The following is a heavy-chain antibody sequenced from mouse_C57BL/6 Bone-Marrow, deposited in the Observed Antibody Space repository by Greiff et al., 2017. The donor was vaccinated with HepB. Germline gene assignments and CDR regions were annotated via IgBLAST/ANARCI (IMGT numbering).Heavy chain of an antibody. CDR3: ARESITTVVEDYYAMDY. V-gene: IGHV1-81*01. CDR1: GYTFTSYG. Sequence: QVQLQQSGAELARPGASVKLSCKASGYTFTSYGISWVKQRTGQGLEWIGEIYPRSGNTYYNEKFKGKATLTADKSSSTAYMELRSLTSEDSAVYFCARESITTVVEDYYAMDYWGQGTSVTVSS. J-gene: IGHJ4*01. CDR2: IYPRSGNT. D-gene: IGHD1-1*01.